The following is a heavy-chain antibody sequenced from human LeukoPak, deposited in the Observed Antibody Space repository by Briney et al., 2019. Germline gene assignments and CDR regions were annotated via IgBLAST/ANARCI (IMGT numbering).Heavy chain of an antibody. J-gene: IGHJ4*02. Sequence: GGSLRLSCAASGFTFSSYAMSWVRQAPGKGLEWVAGINWNGGSTGYADSVKGRFTISRDNAKNSLYLQMSSLRAEDTALYYCARGDSSGWYFDYWGQGTLVTVSS. CDR1: GFTFSSYA. CDR3: ARGDSSGWYFDY. V-gene: IGHV3-20*04. D-gene: IGHD6-19*01. CDR2: INWNGGST.